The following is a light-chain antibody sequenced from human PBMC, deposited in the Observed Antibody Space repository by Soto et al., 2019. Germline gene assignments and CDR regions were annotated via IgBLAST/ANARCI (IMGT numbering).Light chain of an antibody. CDR2: DAS. CDR3: QQLNSYPL. V-gene: IGKV1-5*01. CDR1: QSISTW. Sequence: DIRMTQSPSTLSASVGDRVTITCRASQSISTWLAWYQQKPGKAPKLLIYDASSLESGVPSRFSGSGSGTEFTLTISSLQPEDFATYYCQQLNSYPLFGPGTKVDIK. J-gene: IGKJ3*01.